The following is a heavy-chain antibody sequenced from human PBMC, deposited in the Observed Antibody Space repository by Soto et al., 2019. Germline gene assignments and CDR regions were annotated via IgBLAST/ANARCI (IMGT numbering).Heavy chain of an antibody. D-gene: IGHD3-22*01. V-gene: IGHV3-33*01. CDR1: GFTFSKNG. J-gene: IGHJ3*02. CDR3: ARDPTNSGYYYGELGAFDI. Sequence: QVQLVESGGGVVQPGRSLRLSCAASGFTFSKNGMNWVRQAPGKGLEWVAVVWYDGSNKYYADSVKGRFTISRDNSKNTLYLQMNSLRAEDTAVYYCARDPTNSGYYYGELGAFDIWGQGTMVTVSS. CDR2: VWYDGSNK.